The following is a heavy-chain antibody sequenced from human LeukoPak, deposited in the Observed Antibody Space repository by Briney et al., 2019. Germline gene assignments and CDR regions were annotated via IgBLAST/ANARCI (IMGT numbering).Heavy chain of an antibody. CDR2: ISTSSSYI. CDR1: GFTFSSYS. J-gene: IGHJ4*02. V-gene: IGHV3-21*01. D-gene: IGHD4-17*01. Sequence: GGSLRLSCAASGFTFSSYSMNWVRQAPGKGLEWGSSISTSSSYIYYADSVKGRFTICRDNAKNSLYQQMNSLRAEDTAVYYCAREPSNYCDHYFDYWGQGTLAIVSS. CDR3: AREPSNYCDHYFDY.